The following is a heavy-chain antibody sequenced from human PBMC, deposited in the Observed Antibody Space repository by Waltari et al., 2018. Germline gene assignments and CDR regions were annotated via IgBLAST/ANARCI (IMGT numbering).Heavy chain of an antibody. Sequence: QVQLVQTGAEVKKPGASVTVSCKASGYNFTGHYMHWVRQAPGQGLEWMGRINTNTGNPTYAQGFTGRFVFSLDTSVSTAYLQISSLKAEDTAVYYCALLNEGIAVAGTIGWGQGTLVTVSS. J-gene: IGHJ4*02. V-gene: IGHV7-4-1*02. D-gene: IGHD6-19*01. CDR3: ALLNEGIAVAGTIG. CDR1: GYNFTGHY. CDR2: INTNTGNP.